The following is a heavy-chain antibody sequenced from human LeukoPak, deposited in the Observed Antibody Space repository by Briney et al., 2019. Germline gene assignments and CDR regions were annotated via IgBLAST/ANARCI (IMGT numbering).Heavy chain of an antibody. CDR1: GFTFSSYG. J-gene: IGHJ4*02. V-gene: IGHV3-33*06. CDR3: AKDYSGYDLFDY. Sequence: GGSLRLSCAASGFTFSSYGMHWVRQAPGKGLEWVAVIWYDGSNKYYADSVKGRFTISRDNSKNTLYLQMNSLRAEDTAVYYCAKDYSGYDLFDYWGQGTLVTVSP. CDR2: IWYDGSNK. D-gene: IGHD5-12*01.